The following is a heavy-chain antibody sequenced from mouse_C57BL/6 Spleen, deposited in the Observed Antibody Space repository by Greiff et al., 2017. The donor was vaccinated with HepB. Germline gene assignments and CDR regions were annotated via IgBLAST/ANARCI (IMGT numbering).Heavy chain of an antibody. CDR1: GFTFSSYG. CDR3: ARPATAQGNCMDY. CDR2: ISRGGSYT. V-gene: IGHV5-6*01. Sequence: DVQLVESGGDLVKPGGSLKLSCAASGFTFSSYGMSWVRQTPDKRLAWVATISRGGSYTYYPDSVKGRFTISRDTAKNTLYLQMSSLKSEDTAMYYCARPATAQGNCMDYWGQGTSVTVSS. D-gene: IGHD3-2*02. J-gene: IGHJ4*01.